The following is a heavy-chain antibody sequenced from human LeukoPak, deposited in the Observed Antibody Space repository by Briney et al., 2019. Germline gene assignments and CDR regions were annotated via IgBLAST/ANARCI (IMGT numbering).Heavy chain of an antibody. CDR2: IYYSGTT. V-gene: IGHV4-39*01. CDR3: ARLRFDFWSGYTHPYFDY. CDR1: GGSISSSSYS. J-gene: IGHJ4*02. D-gene: IGHD3-3*01. Sequence: SETLSLTCTVSGGSISSSSYSWGWIRQPPGKGLEWIGSIYYSGTTYYNPSLKSRVTISVDTSKIQFSLKLSSVAAPDTAVYFCARLRFDFWSGYTHPYFDYWGQGTLVTVSS.